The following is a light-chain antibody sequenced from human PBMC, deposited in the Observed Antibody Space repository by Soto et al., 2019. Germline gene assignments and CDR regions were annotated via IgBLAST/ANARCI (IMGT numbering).Light chain of an antibody. Sequence: DIQMTQSPSTLSASVGDRVTITCRASQSISGWLAWYQQKPGKAPKLLIYDASNLESGVPSRFSGSGAGTEFILTISSLQPDDFATYYCQQYDGYSPRTFGQGTKVDIK. J-gene: IGKJ1*01. V-gene: IGKV1-5*01. CDR3: QQYDGYSPRT. CDR2: DAS. CDR1: QSISGW.